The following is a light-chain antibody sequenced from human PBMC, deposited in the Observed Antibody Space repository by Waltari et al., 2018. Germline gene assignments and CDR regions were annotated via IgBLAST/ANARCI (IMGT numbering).Light chain of an antibody. CDR2: RNN. CDR3: ASWDDSLSGSYV. CDR1: SSTIGSNS. Sequence: QSVLTQPPSASAPPGQRVTISCSGSSSTIGSNSVYWYQQFPGTAPKLLIYRNNQPSSGVPDRFSGSKSGNPASLAISGLRSEDEADYYCASWDDSLSGSYVCGAGTTVTVL. V-gene: IGLV1-47*01. J-gene: IGLJ1*01.